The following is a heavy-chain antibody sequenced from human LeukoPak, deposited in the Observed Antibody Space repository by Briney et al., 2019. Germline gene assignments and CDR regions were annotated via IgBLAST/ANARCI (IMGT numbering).Heavy chain of an antibody. Sequence: ASAKVSCKASGYSFTSYYIHWVRQAPGQGLEWMGIINPSGGSRTYAQKFQGRVTMTRDTSTSTVYMELSSLRSEDPAVYYCARGRGYCSGGSCYSGVLGDYSRGYFDFWAQGTLVTVSS. CDR1: GYSFTSYY. D-gene: IGHD2-15*01. J-gene: IGHJ4*02. V-gene: IGHV1-46*01. CDR3: ARGRGYCSGGSCYSGVLGDYSRGYFDF. CDR2: INPSGGSR.